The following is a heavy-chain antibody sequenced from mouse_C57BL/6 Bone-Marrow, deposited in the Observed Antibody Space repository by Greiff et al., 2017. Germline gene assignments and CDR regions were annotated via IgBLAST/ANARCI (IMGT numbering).Heavy chain of an antibody. CDR3: ASSYYYGSSYDYFDY. D-gene: IGHD1-1*01. J-gene: IGHJ2*01. CDR2: ISSGSSTI. Sequence: EVKLVESGGGLVKPGGSLKLSCAASGFTFSDYGMHWVRQAPEKGLEWVAYISSGSSTIYYADTVKGRFTISRDNAKNTLFLQMTSLRSEDTAMYYCASSYYYGSSYDYFDYWGQGTTLTVSS. CDR1: GFTFSDYG. V-gene: IGHV5-17*01.